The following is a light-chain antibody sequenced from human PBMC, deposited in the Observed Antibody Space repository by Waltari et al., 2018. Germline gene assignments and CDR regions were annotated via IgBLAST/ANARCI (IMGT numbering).Light chain of an antibody. J-gene: IGLJ2*01. CDR3: QVWDSSSDQV. CDR1: NIDSKS. CDR2: VDS. Sequence: SYVLTQPPSVSVAPGQTARITCGGNNIDSKSVHWYQQKPGQAPVLVVYVDSDRPSGIPERFSGSNSGNTATLTISRVEAGDEADYYCQVWDSSSDQVFGGGTKLTVL. V-gene: IGLV3-21*02.